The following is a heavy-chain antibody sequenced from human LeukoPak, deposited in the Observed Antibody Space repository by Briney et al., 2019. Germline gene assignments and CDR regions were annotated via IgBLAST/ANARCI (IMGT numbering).Heavy chain of an antibody. V-gene: IGHV3-66*01. CDR1: GCIVSNNY. Sequence: GGSLRLSCAASGCIVSNNYMSGVRQAPGGGGEGVSVIYSGGSTFYTDCGRGRFTVSRDKYKNTLYLQLNSLRDEDTAVYYCASDSYSPEYFQHWGQGTLVPVSP. D-gene: IGHD2-15*01. CDR3: ASDSYSPEYFQH. J-gene: IGHJ1*01. CDR2: IYSGGST.